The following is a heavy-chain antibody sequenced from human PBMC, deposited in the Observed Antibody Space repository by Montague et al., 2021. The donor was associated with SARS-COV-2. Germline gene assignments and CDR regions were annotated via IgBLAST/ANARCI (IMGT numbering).Heavy chain of an antibody. Sequence: CAISGDSDSRKRAARKWIGQSSASGPEWLGRTYYRPKWNNDYAVSVKSRITINPDTSKNQTSLQLNSVTPEDTAVYYCARTSASSDYWGQGTLVTVSS. CDR2: TYYRPKWNN. V-gene: IGHV6-1*01. CDR1: GDSDSRKRAA. J-gene: IGHJ4*02. CDR3: ARTSASSDY. D-gene: IGHD1-26*01.